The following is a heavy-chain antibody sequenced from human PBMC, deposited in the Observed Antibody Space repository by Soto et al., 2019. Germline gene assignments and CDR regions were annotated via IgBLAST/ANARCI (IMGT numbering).Heavy chain of an antibody. J-gene: IGHJ5*02. CDR3: ANSGAYGAGSSKWFDP. CDR1: GFTFSSYA. V-gene: IGHV3-23*01. D-gene: IGHD3-10*01. Sequence: GGSLRLSCAASGFTFSSYAMSWVRQAPGKGLEWVSAISGSGGSTYYAASVKGRFTISRDNSKNTLYLQMNSLRADDTAVYYCANSGAYGAGSSKWFDPWXQGTLVTVSS. CDR2: ISGSGGST.